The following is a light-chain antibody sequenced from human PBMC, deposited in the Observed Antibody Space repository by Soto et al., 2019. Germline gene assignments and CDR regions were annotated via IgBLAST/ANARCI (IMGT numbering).Light chain of an antibody. CDR3: QQHNNWPPYT. CDR1: ESVSSS. Sequence: EIVMTQSPATLSVSPGERATLSCRASESVSSSLAWYQQKPGQAPRLLIYGASTRATGIPARFSGSGSGTEFTLTISSLQSKDFAVYYCQQHNNWPPYTFGQGTKLEI. J-gene: IGKJ2*01. CDR2: GAS. V-gene: IGKV3-15*01.